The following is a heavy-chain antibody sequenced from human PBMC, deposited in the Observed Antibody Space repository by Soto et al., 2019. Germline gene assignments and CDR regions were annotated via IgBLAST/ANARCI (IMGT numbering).Heavy chain of an antibody. CDR3: IKASTVAGVGGYR. D-gene: IGHD6-19*01. V-gene: IGHV3-74*01. CDR1: EFAFSSNW. CDR2: ISSDGRNA. Sequence: EVQLVESGGGLVQPGGSLRLSCAASEFAFSSNWMHWVRQVPGKGPVWVSRISSDGRNATYADSVKGRFTISRDNAKNTLHLQMNGLTDEDTAVYYCIKASTVAGVGGYRWGQGTLVTVSS. J-gene: IGHJ4*02.